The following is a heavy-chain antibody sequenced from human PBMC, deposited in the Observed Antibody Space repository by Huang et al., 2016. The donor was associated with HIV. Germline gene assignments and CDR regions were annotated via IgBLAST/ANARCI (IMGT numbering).Heavy chain of an antibody. J-gene: IGHJ4*02. CDR2: IYTTGST. Sequence: VQLQESGPGLVKPSQTLSLSCNVSGASIASGSYFWNWIRQPAGGGLEWIGHIYTTGSTDYNPALKTRVAVSSDTSKNQFSRSRRSVTAADTAVYFCARGRVTSSGVVQSYDYWGQGSLVTVSS. CDR3: ARGRVTSSGVVQSYDY. V-gene: IGHV4-61*09. CDR1: GASIASGSYF. D-gene: IGHD3-3*01.